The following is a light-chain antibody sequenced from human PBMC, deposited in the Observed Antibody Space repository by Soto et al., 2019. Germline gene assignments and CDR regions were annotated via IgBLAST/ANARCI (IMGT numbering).Light chain of an antibody. J-gene: IGKJ5*01. Sequence: EIVLTQSPATLSVSPGKKITLSCRASQDIYNNLAWYQQNPGQAPRLLIHAASTRANAIPARFSGSGSGTEFTLAITSLQSEDFAVYYCQQYDNWPITFGQGTRLEIK. V-gene: IGKV3-15*01. CDR2: AAS. CDR3: QQYDNWPIT. CDR1: QDIYNN.